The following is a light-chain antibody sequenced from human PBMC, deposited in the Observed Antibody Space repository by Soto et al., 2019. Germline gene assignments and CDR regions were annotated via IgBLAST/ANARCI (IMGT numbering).Light chain of an antibody. V-gene: IGKV3-15*01. J-gene: IGKJ1*01. CDR3: QQYKKWPRT. CDR1: RSVSSN. Sequence: EIVLTQSPATLSVSPGERATLSCRASRSVSSNFAWYQQKPGQAPRLLIYDASTRATGIPARFSGSGSGTEFTLTISSLQSEDFAVYYCQQYKKWPRTFGHGTKVDI. CDR2: DAS.